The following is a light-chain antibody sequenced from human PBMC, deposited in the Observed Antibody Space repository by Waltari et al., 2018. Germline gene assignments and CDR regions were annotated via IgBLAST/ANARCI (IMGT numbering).Light chain of an antibody. J-gene: IGKJ4*01. Sequence: LSLSPGERATLSCRASQSVSSYLAWYQQKPGQAPRLLIYDASNRATGIPARFSGSGSGTDFTLTISSLEPEDFAVYYCQQRSNWPPSLTFGGGTKVEIK. V-gene: IGKV3-11*01. CDR2: DAS. CDR3: QQRSNWPPSLT. CDR1: QSVSSY.